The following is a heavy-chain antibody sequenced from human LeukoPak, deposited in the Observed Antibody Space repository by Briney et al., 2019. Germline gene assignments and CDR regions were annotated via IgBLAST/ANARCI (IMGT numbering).Heavy chain of an antibody. J-gene: IGHJ4*02. CDR2: IKSKTDGETT. D-gene: IGHD3-22*01. Sequence: PGGSLRLSRAASGFTFSNAWMSWVRQAPGKGLEWVGCIKSKTDGETTDYAAPVKGRFTISRDDSKNTLYLQMNSLKTEDTAVYYCTTDVFSWLTRGWHYFDYWGQGTLVTVSS. V-gene: IGHV3-15*01. CDR1: GFTFSNAW. CDR3: TTDVFSWLTRGWHYFDY.